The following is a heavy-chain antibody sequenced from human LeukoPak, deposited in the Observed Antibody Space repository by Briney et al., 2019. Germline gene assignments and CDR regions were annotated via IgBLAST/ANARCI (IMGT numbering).Heavy chain of an antibody. CDR2: IYYSGST. V-gene: IGHV4-59*01. D-gene: IGHD3-16*01. CDR3: ARGGIMTRSHYFDY. CDR1: GGSISSYY. J-gene: IGHJ4*02. Sequence: SETLSLTCTVSGGSISSYYWSWIRQPPGKGLEWIGYIYYSGSTNYNPSLKSRVTISVDTSKNQFSLKLSSVTAADTAVYYCARGGIMTRSHYFDYRGQGTLVTVSS.